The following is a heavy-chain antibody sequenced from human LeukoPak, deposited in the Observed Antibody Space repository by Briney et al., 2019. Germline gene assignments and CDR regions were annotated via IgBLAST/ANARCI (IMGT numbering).Heavy chain of an antibody. V-gene: IGHV3-30*02. D-gene: IGHD7-27*01. J-gene: IGHJ4*02. Sequence: GGSLRLSCAASGFTFATSGMHWVRQGPGKGLEWVAFIRFDGSRQYYADSVRGRFIISRDQGKNTLYLQMHSLGIDDTAVYHCANSRPLGKSISLSYWGQGTLVTVSS. CDR3: ANSRPLGKSISLSY. CDR1: GFTFATSG. CDR2: IRFDGSRQ.